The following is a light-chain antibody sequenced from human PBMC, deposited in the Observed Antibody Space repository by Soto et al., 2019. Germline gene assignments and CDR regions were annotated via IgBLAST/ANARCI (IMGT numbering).Light chain of an antibody. CDR3: SSYTNINTRACV. CDR1: SGDIGSYNR. Sequence: QAELAQPASVSGFPGQSITISCTGTSGDIGSYNRVSWYQQHPGEAPKLIIYEVTDRPSGVSNRFSGSKSGNTASLTISGLQAEDEAEYYCSSYTNINTRACVFGTGTKVTVL. CDR2: EVT. V-gene: IGLV2-14*01. J-gene: IGLJ1*01.